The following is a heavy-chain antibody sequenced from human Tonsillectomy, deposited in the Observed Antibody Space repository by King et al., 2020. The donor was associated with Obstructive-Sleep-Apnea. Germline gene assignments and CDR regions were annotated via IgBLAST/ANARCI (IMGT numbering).Heavy chain of an antibody. V-gene: IGHV1-69*01. CDR1: GGSISSYA. J-gene: IGHJ3*02. CDR3: AKARRGRLNAYDI. CDR2: IIPIFCTA. Sequence: QLVQSGAEVKKPGSSVKVSCKASGGSISSYAMDWVRQAPGQGREWMGGIIPIFCTANYAQRFQGRVTVTADESTSTVYMELSSLRSADTAVYYCAKARRGRLNAYDIWGQGTMVTVSS. D-gene: IGHD3-16*01.